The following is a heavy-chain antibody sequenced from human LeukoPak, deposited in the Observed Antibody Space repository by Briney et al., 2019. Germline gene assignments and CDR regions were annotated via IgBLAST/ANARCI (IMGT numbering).Heavy chain of an antibody. CDR1: GDSINNYY. D-gene: IGHD2-8*01. J-gene: IGHJ4*02. V-gene: IGHV4-59*01. CDR3: ARVRRGVNF. CDR2: IYYSGTTAYRST. Sequence: SETLSLTCTVSGDSINNYYWSWIRQPPGQGLEWIAFIYYSGTTAYRSTAYNPSLKSRVTISLDTSKNQFSLNLRSVTAADTAVYYCARVRRGVNFWGQGTLVTVSS.